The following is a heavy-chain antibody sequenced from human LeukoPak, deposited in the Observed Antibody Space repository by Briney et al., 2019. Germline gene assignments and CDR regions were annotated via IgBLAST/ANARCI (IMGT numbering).Heavy chain of an antibody. Sequence: GGSLSLSCAASGFSFSAYWMTWVRQAPGTGREWVANINPAGSETYYVDPVKGRFSISRDNAKNLVYLQMNSLRAEDTAVYHCARFGYVAAVDVWGQGTPVTVSS. CDR2: INPAGSET. D-gene: IGHD2-15*01. J-gene: IGHJ4*02. V-gene: IGHV3-7*01. CDR3: ARFGYVAAVDV. CDR1: GFSFSAYW.